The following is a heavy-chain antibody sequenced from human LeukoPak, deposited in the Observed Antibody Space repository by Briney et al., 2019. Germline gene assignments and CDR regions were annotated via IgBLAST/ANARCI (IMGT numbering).Heavy chain of an antibody. CDR1: GDSVSSNSAA. CDR3: ARDPHPSYSSSSNFGY. CDR2: TYYRSKWYN. J-gene: IGHJ4*02. D-gene: IGHD6-13*01. V-gene: IGHV6-1*01. Sequence: SQTLSLTCAISGDSVSSNSAAWNWIRQSPSRGLEWLGRTYYRSKWYNDYAVSVKSRITINPDTSKNQFSLQLNSVTPEDTAVYYCARDPHPSYSSSSNFGYWGQGTLVTVSS.